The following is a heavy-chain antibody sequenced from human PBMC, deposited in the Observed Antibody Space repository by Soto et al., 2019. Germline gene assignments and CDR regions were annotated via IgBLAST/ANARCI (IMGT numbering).Heavy chain of an antibody. D-gene: IGHD3-10*01. CDR1: GGSFSGYY. V-gene: IGHV4-34*01. Sequence: QVQLQQWGAGLLKPSETLSLTCAVYGGSFSGYYWSWIRQPPGKGLEWIGEINHSGRTNYNPSLKRXXTXSXXASKNQFSLRLGSVTAADTAVYCCAREAWLSWFDPWGQGTLVTVSS. J-gene: IGHJ5*02. CDR3: AREAWLSWFDP. CDR2: INHSGRT.